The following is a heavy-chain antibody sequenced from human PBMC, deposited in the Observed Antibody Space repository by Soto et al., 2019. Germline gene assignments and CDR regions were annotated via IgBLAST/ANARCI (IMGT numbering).Heavy chain of an antibody. V-gene: IGHV1-46*01. J-gene: IGHJ4*02. Sequence: ASVKVSCKASGYTFTSYYMHWVRQAPGQGLEWMGIINPSGGSTSYAQKFQGRVTMTRDTSTSTVYMELSSLRSEDTAVYYCARDPHSSYYDSSGYPPFDYWGQGTLVNVSS. CDR1: GYTFTSYY. CDR3: ARDPHSSYYDSSGYPPFDY. CDR2: INPSGGST. D-gene: IGHD3-22*01.